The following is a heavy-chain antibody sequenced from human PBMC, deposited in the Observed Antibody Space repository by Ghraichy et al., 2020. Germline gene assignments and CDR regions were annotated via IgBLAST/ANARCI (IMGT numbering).Heavy chain of an antibody. V-gene: IGHV4-34*01. D-gene: IGHD6-13*01. CDR1: GGSFSGYY. Sequence: SETLSLTCAVYGGSFSGYYWSWIRQPPGKGLEWIGEINHSGSTNYNPSLKSRVTISVDTSKNQFSLKLSSVTAADTAVYYCARFLRSWTRGFDYWGQGTLVTVSS. J-gene: IGHJ4*02. CDR2: INHSGST. CDR3: ARFLRSWTRGFDY.